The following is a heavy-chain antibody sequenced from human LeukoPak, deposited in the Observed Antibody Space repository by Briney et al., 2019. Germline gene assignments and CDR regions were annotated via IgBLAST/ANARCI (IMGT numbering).Heavy chain of an antibody. CDR2: ISSSSSYI. V-gene: IGHV3-21*01. J-gene: IGHJ4*02. CDR3: ARDRSASIAVVTAEIDY. D-gene: IGHD6-19*01. Sequence: GGSLRLSCAASGFTFSTYSMNWVRQAPGKGLEWVSSISSSSSYIYYADSVKGRFTISRDNAKDSLYLQMNGLRAEDTAVYYCARDRSASIAVVTAEIDYWGQGTLVTVSS. CDR1: GFTFSTYS.